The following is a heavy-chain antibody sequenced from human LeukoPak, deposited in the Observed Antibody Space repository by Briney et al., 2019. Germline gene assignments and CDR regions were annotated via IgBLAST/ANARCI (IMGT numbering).Heavy chain of an antibody. CDR3: ARERIGDGYNYAY. Sequence: PGGSLRLSCAASGFTFNNYGMSWVRQAPGKGLEWVSAISGSGGSKFYADSVKGRFTISRDNSKNTLYLQMNSLRAEDTAVYYCARERIGDGYNYAYWGQGTLVTVSS. CDR2: ISGSGGSK. D-gene: IGHD5-24*01. CDR1: GFTFNNYG. J-gene: IGHJ4*02. V-gene: IGHV3-23*01.